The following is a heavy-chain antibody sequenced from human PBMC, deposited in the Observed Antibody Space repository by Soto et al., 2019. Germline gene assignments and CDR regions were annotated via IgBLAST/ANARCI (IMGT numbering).Heavy chain of an antibody. CDR2: ISAYNGNT. D-gene: IGHD2-21*01. V-gene: IGHV1-18*01. CDR3: ARDLKGTYYAFAI. J-gene: IGHJ3*02. CDR1: GYTFTSYG. Sequence: ASVRFPCKASGYTFTSYGSSWVRQAPGQGLEWMGWISAYNGNTNYAQKLQGRVTITTDTFTSTAYMELRSLRSDDTAVYYCARDLKGTYYAFAIWGQGTMVTVSS.